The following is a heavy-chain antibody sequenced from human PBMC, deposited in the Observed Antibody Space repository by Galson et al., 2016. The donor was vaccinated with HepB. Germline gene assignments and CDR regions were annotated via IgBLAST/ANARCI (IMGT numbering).Heavy chain of an antibody. CDR1: GGSFGGPC. Sequence: TLSLTCAVYGGSFGGPCWSWIRQPPGKGLEWIGEIVDGGSKNYNPSLKSRVTISVDTSKNQFSLRMTSMTAADTAVYYCARGRRFGEILRIVGWFDSWGQGTLVTVSP. J-gene: IGHJ5*01. CDR2: IVDGGSK. D-gene: IGHD3-10*01. V-gene: IGHV4-34*01. CDR3: ARGRRFGEILRIVGWFDS.